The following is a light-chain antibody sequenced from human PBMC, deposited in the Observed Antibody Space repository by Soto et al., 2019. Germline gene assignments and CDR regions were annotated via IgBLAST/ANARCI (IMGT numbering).Light chain of an antibody. V-gene: IGLV1-40*01. CDR2: LNN. CDR1: TSNIGAGYD. J-gene: IGLJ3*02. CDR3: QSYDISLSAWV. Sequence: QSVLTQPPSVSGAPGQRVTISCTGSTSNIGAGYDVHWSQHLPGTAPKLLIYLNNNRPSGVPDRFSGSKSGTSASLAITGLQADDEADYYCQSYDISLSAWVFGGGTKLTVL.